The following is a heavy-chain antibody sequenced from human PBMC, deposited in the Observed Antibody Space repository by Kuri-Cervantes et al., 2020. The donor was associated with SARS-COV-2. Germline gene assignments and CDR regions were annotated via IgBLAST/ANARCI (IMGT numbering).Heavy chain of an antibody. D-gene: IGHD3-10*01. V-gene: IGHV1-2*02. J-gene: IGHJ6*03. CDR3: ARDPGFGELLYPSYYYYYYMDV. CDR2: INPNSGGT. Sequence: ASVKVSCKASGYTFTSQYMHWVRQAPGQGLEWMGWINPNSGGTNYAQKFQGRVTMTRDTSISTAYMELSRLRSDDTAVYYCARDPGFGELLYPSYYYYYYMDVWGKGTTVTVSS. CDR1: GYTFTSQY.